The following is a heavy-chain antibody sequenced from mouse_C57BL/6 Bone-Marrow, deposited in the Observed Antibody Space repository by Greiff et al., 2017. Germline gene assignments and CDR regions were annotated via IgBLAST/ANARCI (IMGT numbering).Heavy chain of an antibody. Sequence: EVNVVESGGDLVKPGGSLKLSCAASGFTFSSYGMSWVRQTPDKRLEWVATISSGGSYTYYPDSVKGRFTISRDNAQNTLYLQMSSRKSEDTAMYYCASDDYSWYFDVWGTGTTVTVSS. J-gene: IGHJ1*03. CDR2: ISSGGSYT. CDR3: ASDDYSWYFDV. D-gene: IGHD1-1*01. V-gene: IGHV5-6*01. CDR1: GFTFSSYG.